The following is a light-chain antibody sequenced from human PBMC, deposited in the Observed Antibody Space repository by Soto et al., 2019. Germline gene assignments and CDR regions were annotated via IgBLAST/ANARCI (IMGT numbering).Light chain of an antibody. Sequence: QSALTQPRSVSGSPGQSVTISCTGTSSDVGDYNYVSWYQQHPGKAPKFMIYDVNKRPSGVPDRFSGSKSGNTASLTISGLQAEDEADYYCCSYAGSYTVWVFGGGTKLTAL. CDR3: CSYAGSYTVWV. CDR2: DVN. CDR1: SSDVGDYNY. V-gene: IGLV2-11*01. J-gene: IGLJ3*02.